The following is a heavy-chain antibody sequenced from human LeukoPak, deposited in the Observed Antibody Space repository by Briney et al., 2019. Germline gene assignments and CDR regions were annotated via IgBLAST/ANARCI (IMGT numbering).Heavy chain of an antibody. CDR3: ARVGITGTTIDY. J-gene: IGHJ4*02. Sequence: SETLSLTCTVSGGSISSSSYYWSWIRQPPGKGLEWIGYIYYSGSTNYNPSLKSRVTISVDTSKNQFSLKLSSVTAADTAVYYCARVGITGTTIDYWGQGTLVTVSS. V-gene: IGHV4-61*05. CDR2: IYYSGST. D-gene: IGHD1-7*01. CDR1: GGSISSSSYY.